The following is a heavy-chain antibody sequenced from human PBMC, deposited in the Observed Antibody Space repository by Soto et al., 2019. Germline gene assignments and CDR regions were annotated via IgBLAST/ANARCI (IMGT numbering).Heavy chain of an antibody. V-gene: IGHV3-66*01. CDR1: GFTVSNNY. Sequence: EEQLVESGGDLVQPGGSLSLSCAASGFTVSNNYMSWVRQAPGKGLEWVSLIYSGGSTYYADSVKGRFTISRDSSKNKLYLQMNSLRAEDTAMYYCAAYSHKGYWGQGTLVTVSS. D-gene: IGHD3-16*01. CDR3: AAYSHKGY. CDR2: IYSGGST. J-gene: IGHJ4*02.